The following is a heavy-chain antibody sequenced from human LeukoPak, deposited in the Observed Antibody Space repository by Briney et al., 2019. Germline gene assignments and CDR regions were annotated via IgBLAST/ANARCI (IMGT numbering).Heavy chain of an antibody. CDR1: GFTVYNTY. V-gene: IGHV3-53*01. J-gene: IGHJ5*02. Sequence: GGSLRLSCSASGFTVYNTYMSWVRQAPGKGLEWVSFIDAGGSTDYADSVKGRFTISRDNSNNTLYLQMNSLRAEDTAVYFCARVALYQSLRFDLWGQGSLVTVSS. D-gene: IGHD2-2*02. CDR3: ARVALYQSLRFDL. CDR2: IDAGGST.